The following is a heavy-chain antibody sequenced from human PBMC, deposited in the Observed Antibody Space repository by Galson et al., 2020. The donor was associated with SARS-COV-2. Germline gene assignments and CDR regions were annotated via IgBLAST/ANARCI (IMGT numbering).Heavy chain of an antibody. V-gene: IGHV3-73*01. D-gene: IGHD1-1*01. CDR2: IRDRPNNYAT. J-gene: IGHJ6*03. CDR1: GFTFSGSG. Sequence: GGSLRLSCAASGFTFSGSGIHWVRQASGTGLEWVGRIRDRPNNYATAYAAAVKGRFTVSRDDSKNTAYLQMNSLKTEDTAVYYCATVSYYYLEVWGKGTTVTVTS. CDR3: ATVSYYYLEV.